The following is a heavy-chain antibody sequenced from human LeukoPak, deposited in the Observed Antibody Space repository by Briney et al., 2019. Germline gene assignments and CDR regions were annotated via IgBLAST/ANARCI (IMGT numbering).Heavy chain of an antibody. J-gene: IGHJ6*02. V-gene: IGHV4-31*03. CDR2: IYYSGST. Sequence: SETLSLTCTVSGGSISSGGYYWSWIRQHPGKGLEWIGYIYYSGSTYYNPSLKSRVTISVDTSKNQFSLKLSSVTAADMAVYYCARVYGSGSYYVYYGMDVWGQGTTVTVSS. D-gene: IGHD3-10*01. CDR1: GGSISSGGYY. CDR3: ARVYGSGSYYVYYGMDV.